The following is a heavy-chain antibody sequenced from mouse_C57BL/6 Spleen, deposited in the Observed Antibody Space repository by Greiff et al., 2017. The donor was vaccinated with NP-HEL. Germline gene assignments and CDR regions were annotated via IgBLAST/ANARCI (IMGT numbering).Heavy chain of an antibody. D-gene: IGHD2-3*01. Sequence: QVQLQQSGAELARPGASVKMSCKASGYTFTSYTMHWVKQRPGQGLEWIGYINPSSGYTKYNQKFKDKATLTADKSSSTAYMQLSSLTSEDSAVYYCARAGWLLSLYAMDYWGQGTSVTVSS. CDR2: INPSSGYT. CDR3: ARAGWLLSLYAMDY. CDR1: GYTFTSYT. V-gene: IGHV1-4*01. J-gene: IGHJ4*01.